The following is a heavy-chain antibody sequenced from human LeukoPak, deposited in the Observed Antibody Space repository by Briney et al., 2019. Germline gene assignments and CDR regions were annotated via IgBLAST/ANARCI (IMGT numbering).Heavy chain of an antibody. V-gene: IGHV3-30-3*01. CDR1: GFTFSSYA. Sequence: GGSLRLSCAASGFTFSSYAMHWVRQAPGKGLEWVAVISYDGSNKYYADSVKGRFTISRDNSKNTLYLQMNSLRAEDTAVYYCAKAPFIVVVPAAIYFDYWGQGTLVTVSS. CDR2: ISYDGSNK. D-gene: IGHD2-2*01. CDR3: AKAPFIVVVPAAIYFDY. J-gene: IGHJ4*02.